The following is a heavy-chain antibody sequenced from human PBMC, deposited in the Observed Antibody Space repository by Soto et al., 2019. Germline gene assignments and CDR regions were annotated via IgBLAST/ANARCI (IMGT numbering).Heavy chain of an antibody. V-gene: IGHV1-69*08. CDR3: AREGRPYGMDV. CDR1: VGTFSSYT. CDR2: IIPILGIA. D-gene: IGHD2-15*01. Sequence: QVQLVQSGAEVKKPGSSVKVSCKASVGTFSSYTISWVRQAPGQGLEWMGRIIPILGIANYAQKFQGRVTITSDKSASTAYMELSSLRSEDTAVYYCAREGRPYGMDVWGQGTTVTVSS. J-gene: IGHJ6*02.